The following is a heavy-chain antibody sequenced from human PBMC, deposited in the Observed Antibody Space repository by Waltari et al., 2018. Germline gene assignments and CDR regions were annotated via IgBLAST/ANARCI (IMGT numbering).Heavy chain of an antibody. CDR2: MKSKTEGGTT. CDR3: TTDGYPRTGY. CDR1: GFTFSNAW. D-gene: IGHD5-18*01. J-gene: IGHJ4*02. Sequence: EVQLVESGGGLVKPGGSLRLSCAASGFTFSNAWMSWVRQAPGKGLEWVGRMKSKTEGGTTDYAAPVKGRFTISRDDSKNTLYLQMNSLKTEDTAVYYCTTDGYPRTGYWGQGTLVTVSS. V-gene: IGHV3-15*01.